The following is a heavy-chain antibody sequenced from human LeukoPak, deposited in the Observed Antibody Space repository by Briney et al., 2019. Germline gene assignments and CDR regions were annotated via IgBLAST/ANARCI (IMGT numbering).Heavy chain of an antibody. V-gene: IGHV4-59*13. D-gene: IGHD1-20*01. J-gene: IGHJ3*02. CDR1: GGSISSYY. CDR2: IYYSGST. CDR3: ARAITGTTFAFDI. Sequence: SETLSLTCTVSGGSISSYYWSWIRQPPGKGLGWIGYIYYSGSTNYDPSLKSRVTMSVDTSKNQFSLNLSSVTAADTAVYYCARAITGTTFAFDIWGQGTMVTVSS.